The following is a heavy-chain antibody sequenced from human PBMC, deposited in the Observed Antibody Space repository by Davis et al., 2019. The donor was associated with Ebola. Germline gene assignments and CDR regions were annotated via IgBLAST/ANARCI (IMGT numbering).Heavy chain of an antibody. Sequence: AASVQVSCKASGYTFTSYDLNWVRKATGQGFEWMGWMNPNSGNTGYAQHFQGRVTMTRNTSISTAYMELSSLRSEDTAGYYCAIRAGTPVTTGYWGQGTLVTVSS. CDR2: MNPNSGNT. D-gene: IGHD4-17*01. CDR3: AIRAGTPVTTGY. CDR1: GYTFTSYD. J-gene: IGHJ4*02. V-gene: IGHV1-8*01.